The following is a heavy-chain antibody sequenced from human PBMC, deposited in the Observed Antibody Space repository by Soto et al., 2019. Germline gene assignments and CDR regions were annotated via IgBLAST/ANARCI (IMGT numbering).Heavy chain of an antibody. D-gene: IGHD6-13*01. V-gene: IGHV4-31*02. CDR1: GGSISSGGYY. CDR3: ARDPGSSWSNWFDP. J-gene: IGHJ5*02. CDR2: IYYSGST. Sequence: PSETLSLTCTVSGGSISSGGYYWSWIRQHPGKGLEWIGYIYYSGSTYYNPSLKSRVTISVDTTKNQFYLKLSSVTAADTAVYYCARDPGSSWSNWFDPWGQGTLVTVSS.